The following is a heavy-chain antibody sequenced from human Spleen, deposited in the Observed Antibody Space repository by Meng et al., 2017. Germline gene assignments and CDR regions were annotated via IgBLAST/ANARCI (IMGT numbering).Heavy chain of an antibody. CDR1: GGSISSGGYY. D-gene: IGHD4-11*01. V-gene: IGHV4-30-2*01. J-gene: IGHJ4*02. Sequence: QVQLQGARPGLVEASQTLTLPCTVPGGSISSGGYYWSWIRQPPGKGLEWIGEINHSGSTNYNPSLESRATISVDTSQNNLSLKLSSVTAADSAVYYCARGPTTMAHDFDYWGQGTLVTVSS. CDR3: ARGPTTMAHDFDY. CDR2: INHSGST.